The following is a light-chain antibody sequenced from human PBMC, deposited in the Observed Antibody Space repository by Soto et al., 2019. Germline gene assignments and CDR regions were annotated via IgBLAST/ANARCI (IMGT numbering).Light chain of an antibody. CDR1: SSNIGNNY. CDR3: GTWDSSLSEGV. CDR2: DNN. J-gene: IGLJ1*01. Sequence: QSVLTQPPSVSAAPGQKVTISCSGSSSNIGNNYVSWYQQLPGTAPKLLIYDNNKRPSGIPDRFSGSKSGTSATLGITGLQTGDEADYYCGTWDSSLSEGVFGTGTKVTV. V-gene: IGLV1-51*01.